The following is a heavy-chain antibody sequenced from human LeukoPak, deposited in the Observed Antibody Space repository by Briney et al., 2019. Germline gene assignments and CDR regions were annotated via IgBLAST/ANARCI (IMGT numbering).Heavy chain of an antibody. Sequence: PGGSLRLSCAASGFTFSSYAMSWVRQAPGKGLEWVSSISSSSSYIYYADSVKGRFTISRDNAKNSLYLQMNSLRAEDTAVYYCARDAIGYCSGGSCSYYYGMDVWGQGTTVTVSS. CDR2: ISSSSSYI. CDR1: GFTFSSYA. J-gene: IGHJ6*02. D-gene: IGHD2-15*01. V-gene: IGHV3-21*01. CDR3: ARDAIGYCSGGSCSYYYGMDV.